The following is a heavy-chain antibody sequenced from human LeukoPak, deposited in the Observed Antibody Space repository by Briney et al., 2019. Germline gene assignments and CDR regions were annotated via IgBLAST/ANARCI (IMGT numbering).Heavy chain of an antibody. CDR1: GGTFSSYA. CDR2: IIPILGIA. D-gene: IGHD4-11*01. J-gene: IGHJ4*02. V-gene: IGHV1-69*04. Sequence: SVKASCKASGGTFSSYAISGVRQAPGQGLEWMGRIIPILGIANYAQKFQGRVTITADKSTSTAYMELSSLRSEDTAVYYCARPTVKGDWGQGTLVTVSS. CDR3: ARPTVKGD.